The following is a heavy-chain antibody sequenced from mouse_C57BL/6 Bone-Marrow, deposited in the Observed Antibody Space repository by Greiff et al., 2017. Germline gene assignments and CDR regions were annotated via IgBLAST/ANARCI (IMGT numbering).Heavy chain of an antibody. D-gene: IGHD2-3*01. CDR1: GFTFSSYA. V-gene: IGHV5-4*01. Sequence: EVQGVESGGGLVKPGGSLKLSCAASGFTFSSYAMPWVRQTPEKRLEWVATISDGGSYTYYPDNVKGRFTISRDNAKNNLYLQMSHLKSEDTATYYCARGGYEFAYWGQGTLVTVSA. CDR3: ARGGYEFAY. CDR2: ISDGGSYT. J-gene: IGHJ3*01.